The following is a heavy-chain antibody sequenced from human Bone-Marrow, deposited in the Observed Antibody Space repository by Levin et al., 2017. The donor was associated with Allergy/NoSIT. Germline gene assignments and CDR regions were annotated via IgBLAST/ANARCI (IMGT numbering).Heavy chain of an antibody. Sequence: GGSLRLSCAVSGFSFSAYYMSWVRQAPGKGLEWISKVSKSGSDFFYADSVKGRFTISRDNAKNSLFLEMNSLRVEDTAIYYCTKEDWWRFDYWGQGTLVTVSS. D-gene: IGHD2-8*02. V-gene: IGHV3-11*01. CDR2: VSKSGSDF. J-gene: IGHJ4*02. CDR1: GFSFSAYY. CDR3: TKEDWWRFDY.